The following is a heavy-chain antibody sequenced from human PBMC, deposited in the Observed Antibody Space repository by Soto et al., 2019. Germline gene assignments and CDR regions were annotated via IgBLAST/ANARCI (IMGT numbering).Heavy chain of an antibody. D-gene: IGHD2-2*01. J-gene: IGHJ5*02. CDR1: GYSFTSYW. CDR3: ASGYCSSTSCQNWNWFDP. V-gene: IGHV5-10-1*01. CDR2: IDPSDSYT. Sequence: LKISCKGSGYSFTSYWISWVRQMPGKGLEWMGRIDPSDSYTNYSPSFQGHVTISADKSISTAYLQWSSLKASDTAMYYCASGYCSSTSCQNWNWFDPWGQGTLVTVSS.